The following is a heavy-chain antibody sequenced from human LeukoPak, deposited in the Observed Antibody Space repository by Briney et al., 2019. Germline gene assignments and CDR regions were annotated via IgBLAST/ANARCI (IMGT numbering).Heavy chain of an antibody. CDR3: AKDFSSYDRSDY. V-gene: IGHV3-11*01. CDR1: GFTLGDYY. D-gene: IGHD3-9*01. Sequence: GGSLRLSCAASGFTLGDYYMSWIRQAPGKGLEWVSYISNNRGSATFYADSVKGRFTNSRDNAKNSLYLQMNSLRADDTAVYYCAKDFSSYDRSDYWGQGTLVTVSS. J-gene: IGHJ4*02. CDR2: ISNNRGSAT.